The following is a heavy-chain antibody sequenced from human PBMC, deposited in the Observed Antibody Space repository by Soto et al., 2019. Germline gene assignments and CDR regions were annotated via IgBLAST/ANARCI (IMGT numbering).Heavy chain of an antibody. J-gene: IGHJ6*02. V-gene: IGHV4-34*01. Sequence: SETLSLTCAVYGGSFSGYYWSWIRQPPGKGLEWIGEINHSGSTNYNPSLKSRVTISVDTSKNQFSLKLSSVTAADTAVYYCAKQQLDPYYYYYGMDVWGQGTTVTVSS. CDR2: INHSGST. CDR1: GGSFSGYY. CDR3: AKQQLDPYYYYYGMDV. D-gene: IGHD6-13*01.